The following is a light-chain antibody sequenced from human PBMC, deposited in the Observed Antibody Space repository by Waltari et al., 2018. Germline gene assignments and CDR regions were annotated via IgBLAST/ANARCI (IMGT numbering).Light chain of an antibody. V-gene: IGKV4-1*01. Sequence: DIVMTQSPDSLAVSLGDRVTIHCRSSQNLLYNSDNKNYLAWFQQKPGQPPKLLIYWASTRESGVPDRFSGSGSGTEFTLTISSLQAADVAVYYCQQCYSTPYTFGQGTKLEIK. CDR1: QNLLYNSDNKNY. CDR2: WAS. J-gene: IGKJ2*01. CDR3: QQCYSTPYT.